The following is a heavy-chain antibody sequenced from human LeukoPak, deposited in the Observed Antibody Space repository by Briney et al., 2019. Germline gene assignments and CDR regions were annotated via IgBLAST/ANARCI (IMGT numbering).Heavy chain of an antibody. J-gene: IGHJ4*02. CDR2: LYSGGGT. Sequence: GGSLRLSCAASGFTVSSNYMSWVRQAPGKGLEWVSVLYSGGGTYYADSVRGRFTISRDNSKNTVYLQMNSQSTEDTALYYCASGYNWNYLFDYWGQGTLVTVSS. CDR3: ASGYNWNYLFDY. CDR1: GFTVSSNY. V-gene: IGHV3-66*02. D-gene: IGHD1-7*01.